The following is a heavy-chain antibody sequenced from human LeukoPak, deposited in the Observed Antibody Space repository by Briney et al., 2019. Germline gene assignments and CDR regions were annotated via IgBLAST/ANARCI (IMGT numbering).Heavy chain of an antibody. D-gene: IGHD3-10*01. J-gene: IGHJ5*02. Sequence: ASVKVSCKASGYTFTSYDINWVRQATGQGLEWMGWMNPNSGNTGYAQKFQGRVTMTRNTSISTAYMELSSLRSEDTAVYYCARGGWATMVRGVNDWFDPWGQGTLVTVSS. CDR2: MNPNSGNT. V-gene: IGHV1-8*01. CDR1: GYTFTSYD. CDR3: ARGGWATMVRGVNDWFDP.